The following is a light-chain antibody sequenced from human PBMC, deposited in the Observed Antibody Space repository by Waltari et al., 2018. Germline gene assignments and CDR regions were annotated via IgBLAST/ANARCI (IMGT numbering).Light chain of an antibody. J-gene: IGLJ3*02. CDR2: GST. Sequence: QSVLTQPPSVSGAPGQRVTISCTGGGSNTGAGYEVHWYQQLPRAAPKLLIYGSTSRPLGVPDRFFGSTSGTSASLAITGLQAEDEADYYCQSYDTSLSVVFGGGTKLTVL. V-gene: IGLV1-40*01. CDR3: QSYDTSLSVV. CDR1: GSNTGAGYE.